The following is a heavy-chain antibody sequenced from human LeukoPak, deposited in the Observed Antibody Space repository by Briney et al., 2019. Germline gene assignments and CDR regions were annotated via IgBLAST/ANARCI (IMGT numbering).Heavy chain of an antibody. D-gene: IGHD3-9*01. V-gene: IGHV1-8*01. CDR3: ARSPRLTGYHDAFDI. CDR1: GYTFTSYD. J-gene: IGHJ3*02. CDR2: MNPNSGNT. Sequence: APVKVSCKASGYTFTSYDINWVRQATGQGLEWMGWMNPNSGNTGYAQKFQGRVTMTRNTSISTAYMELSSLRPEDTAVYYCARSPRLTGYHDAFDIWGQGTMVTVSS.